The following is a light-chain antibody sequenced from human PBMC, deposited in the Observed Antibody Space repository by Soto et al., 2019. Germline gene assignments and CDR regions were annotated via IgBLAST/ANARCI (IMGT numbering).Light chain of an antibody. Sequence: IQMTQSPSTLSATAGDRVTITCRASQGIRTDLGWYQQSPGKAPKVLIVGASTLQSGVPSRFSGSGSGTDFTLTISSLQPEDSATYYCLQDFSYPRTFGQGTKVDIK. CDR1: QGIRTD. CDR2: GAS. V-gene: IGKV1-6*01. CDR3: LQDFSYPRT. J-gene: IGKJ1*01.